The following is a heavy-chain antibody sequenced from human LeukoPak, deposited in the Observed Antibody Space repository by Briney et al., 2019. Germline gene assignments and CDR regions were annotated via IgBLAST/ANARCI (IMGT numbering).Heavy chain of an antibody. CDR3: AKGSLGSWYYFDY. Sequence: GGSLRLSCAASGFTFGTSAMSWVRQAPGKGPEWVSTLGRSGSDTYYSDSVKGRFTIFRDSSKNTLYLQMNSLRDEDTAVYYCAKGSLGSWYYFDYWGQGTLVTVSS. V-gene: IGHV3-23*01. D-gene: IGHD6-13*01. J-gene: IGHJ4*02. CDR1: GFTFGTSA. CDR2: LGRSGSDT.